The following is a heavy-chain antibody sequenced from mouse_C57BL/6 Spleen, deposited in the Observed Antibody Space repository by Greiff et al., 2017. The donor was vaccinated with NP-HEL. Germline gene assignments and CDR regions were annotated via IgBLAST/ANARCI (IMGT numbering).Heavy chain of an antibody. CDR1: GYTFTSYW. V-gene: IGHV1-53*01. J-gene: IGHJ2*01. D-gene: IGHD2-2*01. CDR2: INPSNGGT. Sequence: QVQLQQPGTELVKPGASVKLSCKASGYTFTSYWMHWVKQRPGQGLEWIGNINPSNGGTNYNEKLKGKATLTVDKSSSTAYMQLSSLTSEDSAVYYCARDGYDVLFDYWGQGTTLTVSS. CDR3: ARDGYDVLFDY.